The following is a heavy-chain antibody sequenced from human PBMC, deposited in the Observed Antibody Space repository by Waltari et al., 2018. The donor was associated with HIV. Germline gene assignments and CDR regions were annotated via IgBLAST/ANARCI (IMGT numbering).Heavy chain of an antibody. CDR3: ARSPAF. CDR2: MNTNTGDP. V-gene: IGHV7-4-1*02. CDR1: GYTFNIYA. Sequence: QVQLVQSGSQLKKPGASLTFSCKASGYTFNIYAMHWVRQAPGQGLEWMGWMNTNTGDPTYAQGFTGRFVFSLDTSMSTTYLQINTLKPEDSAVYYCARSPAFWGQGTLVIVSS. J-gene: IGHJ4*02.